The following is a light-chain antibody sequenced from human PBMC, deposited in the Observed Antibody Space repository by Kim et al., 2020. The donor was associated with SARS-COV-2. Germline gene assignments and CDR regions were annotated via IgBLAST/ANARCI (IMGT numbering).Light chain of an antibody. J-gene: IGKJ2*01. Sequence: DIQMTQSPSTLSASVGDRVTITCRASQSISTSLAWYQQKPGKAPKLLIYKASSLQSGVPSRFSGSGSGTEFTLTISSLQPDDFATYHCQQYNSYPLFGQGTKLEI. CDR3: QQYNSYPL. CDR1: QSISTS. CDR2: KAS. V-gene: IGKV1-5*03.